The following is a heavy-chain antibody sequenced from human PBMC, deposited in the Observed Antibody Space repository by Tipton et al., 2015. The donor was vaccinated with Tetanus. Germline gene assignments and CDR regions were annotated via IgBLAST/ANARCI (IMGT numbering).Heavy chain of an antibody. V-gene: IGHV4-34*01. D-gene: IGHD5-12*01. Sequence: TLSLTCTVSGDSLVRGGYYWTWIRHLPGKGLEWIGEINHSGNTNHNPSPKSRVTLSVDTSKNQFSLNLTSVTAADTAVYYCARANNDYPKKGPFDYWGQGILVIVSS. CDR2: INHSGNT. CDR1: GDSLVRGGYY. CDR3: ARANNDYPKKGPFDY. J-gene: IGHJ4*02.